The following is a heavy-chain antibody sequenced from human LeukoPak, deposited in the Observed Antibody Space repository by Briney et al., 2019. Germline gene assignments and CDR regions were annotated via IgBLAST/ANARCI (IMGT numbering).Heavy chain of an antibody. D-gene: IGHD3-9*01. CDR3: AELDGSY. V-gene: IGHV3-66*01. J-gene: IGHJ4*02. Sequence: PGGSLRLSCAASGFTFSSYAMSWVRQAPGKGLEWVSVIYSGGSTYYADSVKGRFTISRDNSKNTLYLQMNSLRAEDTAVYYCAELDGSYWGQGTLVTVSS. CDR1: GFTFSSYA. CDR2: IYSGGST.